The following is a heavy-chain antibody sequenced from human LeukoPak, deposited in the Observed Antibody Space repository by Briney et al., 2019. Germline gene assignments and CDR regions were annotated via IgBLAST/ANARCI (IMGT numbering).Heavy chain of an antibody. CDR3: ARDGLDDSSGYYSFSFDY. J-gene: IGHJ4*02. D-gene: IGHD3-22*01. V-gene: IGHV4-59*01. Sequence: SETLSLTCTVSGGSISSYYWSWIRQPPGKGLEWIGYIHYSGSTNYNPSLKSRVTISVDTSKDQFSLKLSSVTAADTAVYYCARDGLDDSSGYYSFSFDYWGQGTLVTVSS. CDR1: GGSISSYY. CDR2: IHYSGST.